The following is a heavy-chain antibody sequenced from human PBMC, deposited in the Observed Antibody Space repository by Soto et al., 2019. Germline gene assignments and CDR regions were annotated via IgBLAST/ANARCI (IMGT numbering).Heavy chain of an antibody. CDR3: ARSSDWYNNWFDP. J-gene: IGHJ5*02. Sequence: SETLSLTCTVSGGSISSRSYYWGWIRQPPGKGLEWIGSIYYSGSTYYNPSLKSRVTISVDTSKNQFSLKLSYVTAADTAVYSGARSSDWYNNWFDPCGQGTQVTVSS. CDR1: GGSISSRSYY. CDR2: IYYSGST. D-gene: IGHD6-19*01. V-gene: IGHV4-39*01.